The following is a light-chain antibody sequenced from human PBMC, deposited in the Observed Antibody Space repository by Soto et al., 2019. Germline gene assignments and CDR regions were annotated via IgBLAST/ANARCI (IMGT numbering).Light chain of an antibody. CDR1: QSLSSNY. CDR2: GAS. V-gene: IGKV3-20*01. CDR3: QQYDTFPRT. J-gene: IGKJ1*01. Sequence: IVLTQSPGTLSLSPGDRATLSCRASQSLSSNYLAWYQQKPGQGPRLLIYGASRRATDIPDRFSGSGSGTDFARTITRLEPADFAVYFCQQYDTFPRTFGQGTKVEIQ.